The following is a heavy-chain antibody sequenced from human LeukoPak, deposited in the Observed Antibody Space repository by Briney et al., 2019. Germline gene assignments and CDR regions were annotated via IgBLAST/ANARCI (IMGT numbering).Heavy chain of an antibody. CDR2: IKQDGSEK. Sequence: VANIKQDGSEKYYVDSVKGRFTISRDNAKNSLYLQMNSLRAEDTAVYYCARDRGQWLVSNYYYYGIDVWGQGTTVTVSS. D-gene: IGHD6-19*01. V-gene: IGHV3-7*01. CDR3: ARDRGQWLVSNYYYYGIDV. J-gene: IGHJ6*02.